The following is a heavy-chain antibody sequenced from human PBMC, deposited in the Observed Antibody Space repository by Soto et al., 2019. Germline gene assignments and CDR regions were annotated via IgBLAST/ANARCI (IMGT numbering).Heavy chain of an antibody. CDR2: IYYSGST. D-gene: IGHD5-12*01. J-gene: IGHJ4*02. V-gene: IGHV4-61*01. Sequence: QVQLQESGPGLVKPSETLSLTCTVSGGSVSSGSYYWSWIRQPPGKGLEWIGYIYYSGSTNYNPSLKSRVTISVDTSKNQFSLKLSSVTAADTAVYYCAREAITSRYSGYDTPGDYWGQGTLVTVSS. CDR1: GGSVSSGSYY. CDR3: AREAITSRYSGYDTPGDY.